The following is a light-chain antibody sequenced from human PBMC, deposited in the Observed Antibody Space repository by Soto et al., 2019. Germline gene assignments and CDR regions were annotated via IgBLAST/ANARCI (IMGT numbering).Light chain of an antibody. J-gene: IGLJ3*02. CDR2: EDN. Sequence: NFMLTQPHSVSESPGKTVTISCTRSSGSIASNYVQWYQQRPGSSPTTVIYEDNQRPSGVPDRFSGSIDTSSNSASLTISGLKTEDEADYYCQFYHSNNHWVFGGGTKLTVL. CDR3: QFYHSNNHWV. V-gene: IGLV6-57*01. CDR1: SGSIASNY.